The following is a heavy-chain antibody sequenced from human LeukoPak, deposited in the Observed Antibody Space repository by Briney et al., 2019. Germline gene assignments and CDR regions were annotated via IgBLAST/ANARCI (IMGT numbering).Heavy chain of an antibody. D-gene: IGHD3-22*01. V-gene: IGHV3-21*01. J-gene: IGHJ4*02. CDR3: ARLRRNSDKSGYYYYYDY. Sequence: PGGSLRLSCAASGFTFSSYSFNWVRQAPGKGLEWVSSVNTVSSYIYYAGSVRGRFTISRDNADNSVYLQMNGLRAEDTAVYYCARLRRNSDKSGYYYYYDYWGQGTLVTVSS. CDR1: GFTFSSYS. CDR2: VNTVSSYI.